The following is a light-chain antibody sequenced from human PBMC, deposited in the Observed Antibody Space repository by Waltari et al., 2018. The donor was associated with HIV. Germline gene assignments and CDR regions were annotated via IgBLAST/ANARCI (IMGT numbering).Light chain of an antibody. CDR2: EAA. J-gene: IGKJ2*03. V-gene: IGKV1-12*01. CDR1: QSIGTS. Sequence: DTQMTQSPSSVSASVGDRVTITCRASQSIGTSVAWYQQKPDRTPKLLIFEAARLQTGGPSSFSGSGSGTDFTLTITSLQPEDLATYYCQQANNFPHSFGQGT. CDR3: QQANNFPHS.